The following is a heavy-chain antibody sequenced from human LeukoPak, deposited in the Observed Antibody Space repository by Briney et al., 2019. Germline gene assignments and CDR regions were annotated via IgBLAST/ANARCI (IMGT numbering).Heavy chain of an antibody. V-gene: IGHV1-46*01. CDR1: GYTFTSYY. Sequence: ASVKVSCKASGYTFTSYYMHWVRQAPGQGLEWMAIINPSGGSTNYAQKFQGRVTMTRDTSTSTVYMELSSLTSEDTAVYYCATGPYSGIDYWGQGTLVTVSS. CDR2: INPSGGST. J-gene: IGHJ4*02. D-gene: IGHD1-26*01. CDR3: ATGPYSGIDY.